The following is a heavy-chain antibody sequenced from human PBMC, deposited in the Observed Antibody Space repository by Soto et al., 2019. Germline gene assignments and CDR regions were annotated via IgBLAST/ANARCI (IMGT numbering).Heavy chain of an antibody. J-gene: IGHJ5*02. V-gene: IGHV1-2*02. Sequence: QVQLVQSGAEVKKPGASVKVSCKASGYTFTDYYMHWVRQAPGQGLEWMGWINPNGGGTNYAQKLQGRVTMTRDTVISTAYMELSRLRSDDTAVYYCARGASHYDSSGYLVSWFDPWGQGTLVTVSS. CDR1: GYTFTDYY. CDR3: ARGASHYDSSGYLVSWFDP. CDR2: INPNGGGT. D-gene: IGHD3-22*01.